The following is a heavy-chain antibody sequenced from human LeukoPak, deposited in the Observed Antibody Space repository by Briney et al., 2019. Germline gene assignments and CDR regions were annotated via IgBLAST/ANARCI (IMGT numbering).Heavy chain of an antibody. Sequence: GGSLRLSCAASGFTFSSYTMNWVRQAPGKGLEWVAFISYDGGKKDYADSVKGRFTISRDNSRNTLYLQMNSLRAEDTAVYYCGRGARPPHYYYYMDVWGKGTTVTVSS. J-gene: IGHJ6*03. CDR1: GFTFSSYT. D-gene: IGHD5-12*01. V-gene: IGHV3-30*03. CDR3: GRGARPPHYYYYMDV. CDR2: ISYDGGKK.